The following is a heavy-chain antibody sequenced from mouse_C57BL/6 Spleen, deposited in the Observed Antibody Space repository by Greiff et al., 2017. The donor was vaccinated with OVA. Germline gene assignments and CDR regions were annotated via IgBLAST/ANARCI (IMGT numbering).Heavy chain of an antibody. CDR2: ISNGGGST. Sequence: DVHLVESGGGLVQPGGSLKLSCAASGFTFSDYYMYWVRQTPEKRLEWVAYISNGGGSTYYPDTVKGRFTISRDNAKNTLYLQMSRLKSEDTAMYYCARQREGAMDYWGQGTSVTVSS. CDR3: ARQREGAMDY. J-gene: IGHJ4*01. CDR1: GFTFSDYY. V-gene: IGHV5-12*01.